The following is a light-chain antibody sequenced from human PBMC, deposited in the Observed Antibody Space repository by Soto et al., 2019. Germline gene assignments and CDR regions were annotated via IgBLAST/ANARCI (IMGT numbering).Light chain of an antibody. J-gene: IGKJ1*01. CDR3: QKYNSAPWT. CDR2: AAS. V-gene: IGKV3-15*01. CDR1: QALNTR. Sequence: VLTQSPGTLSLSPGERATLSCKASQALNTRLAWYQHKPGQAPRLLIFAASTLQSGAPSRFRGAGSETDFTLTINGLQPEDVATYYCQKYNSAPWTFGQGTKVDIK.